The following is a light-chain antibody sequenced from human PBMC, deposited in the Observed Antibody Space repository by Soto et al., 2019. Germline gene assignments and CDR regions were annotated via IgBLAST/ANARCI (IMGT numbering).Light chain of an antibody. CDR3: CSYTGSTAFVV. Sequence: QSALTQPASVSGSPGQSITISCSATSSDVGGYNLVSWYRQYPGKAAKLIIYEGNKRPSGVSNRFSGSKSGNTASLTISGLQAEDEADYYCCSYTGSTAFVVFGGGTKLTVL. V-gene: IGLV2-23*01. J-gene: IGLJ2*01. CDR1: SSDVGGYNL. CDR2: EGN.